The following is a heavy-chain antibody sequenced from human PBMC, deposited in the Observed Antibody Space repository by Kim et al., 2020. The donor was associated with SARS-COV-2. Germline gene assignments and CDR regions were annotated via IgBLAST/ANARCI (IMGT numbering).Heavy chain of an antibody. CDR3: ARDLLVRGVISSKAEGVNDYYGMDV. J-gene: IGHJ6*02. Sequence: ASVKVSCKASGYTFTGYYMHWVRQAPGQGLEWMGRINPNSGGTNYAQKFQGRVTMTRDTSISTAYMELSRLRSDDTAVYYCARDLLVRGVISSKAEGVNDYYGMDVWGQGTTVTVSS. D-gene: IGHD3-10*01. V-gene: IGHV1-2*06. CDR2: INPNSGGT. CDR1: GYTFTGYY.